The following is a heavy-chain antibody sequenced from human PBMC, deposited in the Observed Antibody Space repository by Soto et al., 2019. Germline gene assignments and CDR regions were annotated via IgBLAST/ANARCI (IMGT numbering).Heavy chain of an antibody. CDR3: ARVGYGVDELST. Sequence: QVKLQESGPGLVKPSQTLSLTCTVSGALISSGDYYWSWVRQAPGKGLEWVGYIYYSGSTYYNPSLKRRLDISLDVSKNLFSLRLSSVTASDTAVYFCARVGYGVDELSTWGPGTLVTVSS. D-gene: IGHD4-17*01. CDR1: GALISSGDYY. J-gene: IGHJ5*02. CDR2: IYYSGST. V-gene: IGHV4-30-4*01.